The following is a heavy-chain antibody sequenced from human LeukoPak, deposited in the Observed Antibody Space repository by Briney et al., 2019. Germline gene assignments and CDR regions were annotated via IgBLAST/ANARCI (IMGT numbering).Heavy chain of an antibody. Sequence: SETLSLTCAVYGGSFSGYYWSWIRQPPGKGLEWIGEINHSGSTYYNPSLKSRVTISVDTSKNQFSLKLSSVTAADTAVYYCASRSSRDPVIANDYWGQGTLVTVSS. D-gene: IGHD2-21*01. V-gene: IGHV4-34*01. CDR3: ASRSSRDPVIANDY. CDR1: GGSFSGYY. J-gene: IGHJ4*02. CDR2: INHSGST.